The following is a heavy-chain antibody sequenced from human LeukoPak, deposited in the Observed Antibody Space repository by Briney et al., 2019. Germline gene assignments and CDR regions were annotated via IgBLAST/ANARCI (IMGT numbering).Heavy chain of an antibody. D-gene: IGHD5-18*01. J-gene: IGHJ4*02. Sequence: PGGSLRLSCAASGFTFSSYGMHWVRQAPGKGLEWVAVIWYDGSNKYYADSVKGRFTIPRDNSKNTLYLQMNSLRAEDTAVDYCARDYEYQRIQLWPHYFDYWGQGTLVTVSS. CDR3: ARDYEYQRIQLWPHYFDY. CDR1: GFTFSSYG. CDR2: IWYDGSNK. V-gene: IGHV3-33*01.